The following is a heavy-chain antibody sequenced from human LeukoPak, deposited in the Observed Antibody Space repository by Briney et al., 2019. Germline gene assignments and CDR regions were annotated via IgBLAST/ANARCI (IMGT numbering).Heavy chain of an antibody. V-gene: IGHV1-8*02. CDR1: GYTFTSYY. CDR2: MNPNSGNT. CDR3: ARGRRYAPTHYGMDV. D-gene: IGHD2-2*01. Sequence: ASVKVSCKASGYTFTSYYMHWVRQATGQGLEWMGWMNPNSGNTGYAQKFQGRVTMTRNTSISTAYMELSSLRSEDTAVYYCARGRRYAPTHYGMDVWGQGTTVTVSS. J-gene: IGHJ6*02.